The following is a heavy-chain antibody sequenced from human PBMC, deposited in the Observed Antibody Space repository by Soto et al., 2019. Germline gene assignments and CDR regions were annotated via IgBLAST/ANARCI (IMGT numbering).Heavy chain of an antibody. Sequence: QVQLQESGPGLVKPSETLSLTCTVSGGSISSYYWSWIRQPPGKGLEWIGYIYYSGSTNYNPSLKSRVTRSVDTSKNQFSLKLSSVTAADTAVYYCARVNDYIWGSYRLSYYYYMDVWGKGTTVTVSS. CDR1: GGSISSYY. CDR2: IYYSGST. J-gene: IGHJ6*03. V-gene: IGHV4-59*01. D-gene: IGHD3-16*02. CDR3: ARVNDYIWGSYRLSYYYYMDV.